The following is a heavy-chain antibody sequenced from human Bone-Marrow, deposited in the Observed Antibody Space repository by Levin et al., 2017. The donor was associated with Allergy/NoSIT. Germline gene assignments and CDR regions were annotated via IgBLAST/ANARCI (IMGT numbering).Heavy chain of an antibody. J-gene: IGHJ4*02. V-gene: IGHV4-39*01. D-gene: IGHD3-3*01. CDR3: ARHSGGDFWSGYTIDY. Sequence: RPGGSLRLSCTVSGDSISSSSYYWGWIRQPPGKGLEWIGSIYYTGSAFYNPSLKSRATISIDTSKNHFSLKLNSVTAADTAVYYCARHSGGDFWSGYTIDYWGQGTLVTVSS. CDR1: GDSISSSSYY. CDR2: IYYTGSA.